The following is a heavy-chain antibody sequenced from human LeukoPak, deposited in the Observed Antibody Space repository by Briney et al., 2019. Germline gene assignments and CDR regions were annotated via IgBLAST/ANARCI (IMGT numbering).Heavy chain of an antibody. V-gene: IGHV3-23*01. Sequence: GGSLRLSCAASGFTFSSYAMSWVRQAPGKGLEWVSAISGSGGSAYYADSVKGRFTISRDNSKNTLYLQMNSLRAEDTAVYYCAKDPPVYSSGWPFDYWGQGTLVTVSS. J-gene: IGHJ4*02. D-gene: IGHD6-19*01. CDR1: GFTFSSYA. CDR3: AKDPPVYSSGWPFDY. CDR2: ISGSGGSA.